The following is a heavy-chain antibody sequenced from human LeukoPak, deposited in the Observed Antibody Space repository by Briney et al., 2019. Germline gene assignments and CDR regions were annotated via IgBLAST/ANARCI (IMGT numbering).Heavy chain of an antibody. J-gene: IGHJ5*02. CDR1: GDSVSGNSVT. Sequence: SQTLSLTCAISGDSVSGNSVTWNWIRQSPSRGLEWLGRTYYRFTWYNDYAVSVRGRITVNPDTSKNQFSLHLNSVTPEDTAVYYCARRLTQYDCFDPWGQGILVTVSS. CDR3: ARRLTQYDCFDP. D-gene: IGHD2-2*01. CDR2: TYYRFTWYN. V-gene: IGHV6-1*01.